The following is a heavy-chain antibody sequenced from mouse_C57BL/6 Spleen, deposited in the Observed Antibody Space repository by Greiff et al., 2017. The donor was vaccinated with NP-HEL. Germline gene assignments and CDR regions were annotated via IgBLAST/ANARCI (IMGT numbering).Heavy chain of an antibody. CDR2: IDPEDGDT. D-gene: IGHD2-4*01. CDR1: GFNIKDYY. J-gene: IGHJ1*03. Sequence: EVQLQQSGAELVRPGASVKLSCTASGFNIKDYYMYWVKQRPEQGLEWIGRIDPEDGDTEYAPKFQGKATMTADTSSNTAYLQLSSLTSEDTAVYYCTTDDYEGYFDVWGTGTTVTVSS. V-gene: IGHV14-1*01. CDR3: TTDDYEGYFDV.